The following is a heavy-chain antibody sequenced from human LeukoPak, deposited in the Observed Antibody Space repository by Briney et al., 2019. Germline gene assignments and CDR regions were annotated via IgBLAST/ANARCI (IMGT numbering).Heavy chain of an antibody. J-gene: IGHJ4*02. CDR1: GFTFSDYY. Sequence: PGGSLRLSCAASGFTFSDYYMSWIRQAPGKGLEWVSYISSSGSTIYYADSVKGRFTISRDNAKNSLYLQMNSLRADDTAVYYCARAEGLVVVAATIDYWGQGTLVTVSS. CDR3: ARAEGLVVVAATIDY. D-gene: IGHD2-15*01. V-gene: IGHV3-11*04. CDR2: ISSSGSTI.